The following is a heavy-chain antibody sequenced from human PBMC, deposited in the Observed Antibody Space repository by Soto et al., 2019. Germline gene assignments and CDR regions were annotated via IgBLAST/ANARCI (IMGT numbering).Heavy chain of an antibody. CDR1: GGTFSSYA. V-gene: IGHV1-69*06. J-gene: IGHJ4*02. CDR3: AREFRRLEDIVVVPAAYYFDC. D-gene: IGHD2-2*01. Sequence: GASVKVSCKASGGTFSSYAISWVRQAPGQGLEWMGGIIPIFGTANYAQKFQGRVTITADKSTSTAYMELSSLRSEDTAVYYCAREFRRLEDIVVVPAAYYFDCWGQGTLVTVSS. CDR2: IIPIFGTA.